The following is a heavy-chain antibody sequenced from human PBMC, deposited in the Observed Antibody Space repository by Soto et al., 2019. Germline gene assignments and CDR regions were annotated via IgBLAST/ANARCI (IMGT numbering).Heavy chain of an antibody. V-gene: IGHV3-23*01. CDR2: ISGSGGST. CDR1: VFTFSSYA. CDR3: AKAYLEWLLLGPDDY. Sequence: PGGSLRLSCAASVFTFSSYAMSWVRQAPGKGLEWVSAISGSGGSTYYADSVKGRFTISRDNSKNTLYLQMNSLRAEDTAVYYCAKAYLEWLLLGPDDYWGQGTLVTVSS. J-gene: IGHJ4*02. D-gene: IGHD3-3*01.